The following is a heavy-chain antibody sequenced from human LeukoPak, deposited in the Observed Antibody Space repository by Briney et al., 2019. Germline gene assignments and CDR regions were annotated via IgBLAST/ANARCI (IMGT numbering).Heavy chain of an antibody. CDR2: IIPIFDSV. V-gene: IGHV1-69*06. CDR3: ARDSSGWYGGFFFDF. D-gene: IGHD6-19*01. CDR1: GGTFSNYA. Sequence: GSSLKVSCKASGGTFSNYAISWGRQAPGHGLEWMGRIIPIFDSVNYAQKFQGRVTITADKSTSTAYMDLSSLRSEDTAVYYCARDSSGWYGGFFFDFWGQGTLVTVSS. J-gene: IGHJ4*02.